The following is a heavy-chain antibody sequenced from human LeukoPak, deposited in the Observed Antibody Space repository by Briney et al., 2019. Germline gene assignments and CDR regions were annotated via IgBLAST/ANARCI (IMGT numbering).Heavy chain of an antibody. D-gene: IGHD3-22*01. CDR3: ANHRFSSYSRDAFDI. J-gene: IGHJ3*02. V-gene: IGHV1-69*13. Sequence: GASVKVSCKASGYTFTNYAISWVRQAPGQGLEWMGGIIPIFGTANYAQKFQGRVTITADESTSTAYMELSSLRSEDTAVYYCANHRFSSYSRDAFDIWGQGTMVTVSS. CDR2: IIPIFGTA. CDR1: GYTFTNYA.